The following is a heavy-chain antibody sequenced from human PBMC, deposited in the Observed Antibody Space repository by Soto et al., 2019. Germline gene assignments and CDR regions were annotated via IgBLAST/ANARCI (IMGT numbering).Heavy chain of an antibody. D-gene: IGHD5-12*01. J-gene: IGHJ4*02. CDR3: AKKAGYSGYDPFDY. Sequence: GRSLRLSXAASGFTFGSYVMSWVRQPPGKGLEWVSAVSTSGGSTFYAGSVKGRFAIARDNSKNTLYLQMNSLRAEDTAVHYCAKKAGYSGYDPFDYWGQGTLVTVSS. V-gene: IGHV3-23*01. CDR1: GFTFGSYV. CDR2: VSTSGGST.